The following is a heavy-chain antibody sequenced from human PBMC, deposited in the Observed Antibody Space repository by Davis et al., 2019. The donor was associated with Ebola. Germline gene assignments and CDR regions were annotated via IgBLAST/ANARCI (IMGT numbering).Heavy chain of an antibody. D-gene: IGHD6-19*01. CDR2: IIPIFGTA. V-gene: IGHV1-69*05. CDR3: ARGRGSGWYLNWFDP. CDR1: ACTFSSYA. Sequence: SVKVSCKASACTFSSYAISWVRQAPGQGLEWMGGIIPIFGTANYAQKLQGRVTMTTDTSTSTAYMELRSLRSDDTAVYYCARGRGSGWYLNWFDPWGQGTLVTVSS. J-gene: IGHJ5*02.